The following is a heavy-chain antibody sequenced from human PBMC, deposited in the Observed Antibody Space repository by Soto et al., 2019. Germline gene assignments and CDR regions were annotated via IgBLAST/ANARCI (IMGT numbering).Heavy chain of an antibody. Sequence: GGSLRLSCAASGFTFSSYGMHWVRQAPGKGLEWVAVISYDGSNKYYADSVKGRFTISRDNSKNTLYLQMNSLRAEDTAVYYCANLKYSGYDPQYGMDVWGQGTTVTVS. CDR1: GFTFSSYG. J-gene: IGHJ6*02. CDR3: ANLKYSGYDPQYGMDV. CDR2: ISYDGSNK. D-gene: IGHD5-12*01. V-gene: IGHV3-30*18.